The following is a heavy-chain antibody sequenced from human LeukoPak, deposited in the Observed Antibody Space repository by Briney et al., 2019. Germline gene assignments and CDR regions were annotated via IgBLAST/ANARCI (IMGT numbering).Heavy chain of an antibody. V-gene: IGHV1-46*01. D-gene: IGHD3-3*01. J-gene: IGHJ1*01. CDR3: AAPSRRFLDIQEREHFQH. CDR2: INPSGGST. Sequence: VASVKVSCKASGYTFTSYYMHWVRQAPGQGLEWMGIINPSGGSTSYAQKFQGRVTMTGDMSTSTVYMELSSLRSEDTAVYYCAAPSRRFLDIQEREHFQHWGQGTLVTVSS. CDR1: GYTFTSYY.